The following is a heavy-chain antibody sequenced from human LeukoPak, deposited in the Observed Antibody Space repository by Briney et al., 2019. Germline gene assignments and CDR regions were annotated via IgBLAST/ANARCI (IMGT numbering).Heavy chain of an antibody. D-gene: IGHD3-10*01. V-gene: IGHV1-69*01. J-gene: IGHJ6*04. CDR2: IIPIFGTA. Sequence: GASVKVSCKASGGTFSSYAISWVRQAPGQGLEWMGGIIPIFGTANYAQKFQGGVTITADESTSTAYMELSSLRSEDTAVYYCAYYGSGSPLMIYGMDVWGKGTTVTVSS. CDR3: AYYGSGSPLMIYGMDV. CDR1: GGTFSSYA.